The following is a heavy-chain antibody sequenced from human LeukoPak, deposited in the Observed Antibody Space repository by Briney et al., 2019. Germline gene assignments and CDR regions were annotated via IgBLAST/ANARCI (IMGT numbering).Heavy chain of an antibody. J-gene: IGHJ4*02. CDR1: GGSFSGYY. V-gene: IGHV4-34*01. CDR2: INHRGST. CDR3: ARGGNSLHY. D-gene: IGHD4-23*01. Sequence: PSETLSLTCAVYGGSFSGYYWSWIRQPPGKGLEWIGEINHRGSTNYNPSLKSRVTISVDTSKNQFSLKLSSVTAADTAVYYCARGGNSLHYWGQGTLVTVSS.